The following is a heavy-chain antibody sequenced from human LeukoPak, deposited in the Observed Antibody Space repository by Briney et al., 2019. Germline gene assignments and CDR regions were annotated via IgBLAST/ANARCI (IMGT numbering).Heavy chain of an antibody. CDR3: AKGYYDSSGYYSEYFQH. Sequence: PGGSLRLSCAASGFTFSSYGMHWVRQAPGKGLEWVAVISYDGSNKYYADPVKGRFTISRDNPKNTLYLQMNSLRAEDTAVYYCAKGYYDSSGYYSEYFQHWGQGTLVTVSS. J-gene: IGHJ1*01. CDR2: ISYDGSNK. D-gene: IGHD3-22*01. V-gene: IGHV3-30*18. CDR1: GFTFSSYG.